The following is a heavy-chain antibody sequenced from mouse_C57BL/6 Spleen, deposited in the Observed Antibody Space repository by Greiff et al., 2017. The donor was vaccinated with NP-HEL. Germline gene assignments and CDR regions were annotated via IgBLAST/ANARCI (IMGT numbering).Heavy chain of an antibody. CDR1: GFTFTDYY. J-gene: IGHJ1*03. V-gene: IGHV7-3*01. Sequence: EVQRVESGGGLVQPGGSLSLSCAASGFTFTDYYMSWVRQPPGKALEWLGFIRNKANGYTTEYSASVKGRFTISRDNSQSILYLQMNALRAEDSATYYCARRVITTVVANWYFDVWGTGTTVTVSS. CDR3: ARRVITTVVANWYFDV. CDR2: IRNKANGYTT. D-gene: IGHD1-1*01.